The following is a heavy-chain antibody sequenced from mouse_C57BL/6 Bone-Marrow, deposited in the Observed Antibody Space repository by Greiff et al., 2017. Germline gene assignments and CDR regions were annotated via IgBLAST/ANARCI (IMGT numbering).Heavy chain of an antibody. V-gene: IGHV5-17*01. J-gene: IGHJ4*01. CDR1: GFTFSDYG. CDR2: ISSGSSTI. CDR3: ARQGWLRPVGAMDY. D-gene: IGHD2-2*01. Sequence: EVHLVESGGGLVKPGGSLKLSCAASGFTFSDYGMHWVRQAPEKGLEWVAYISSGSSTIYYADTVKGRFTISRDNAKNTLFLQMTSLRSEDTAVYYGARQGWLRPVGAMDYWGRGTSVTVSS.